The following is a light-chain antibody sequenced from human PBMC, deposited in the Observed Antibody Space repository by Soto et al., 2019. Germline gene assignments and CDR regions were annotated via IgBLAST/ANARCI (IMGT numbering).Light chain of an antibody. CDR2: DVS. J-gene: IGLJ1*01. Sequence: SVLNQPASVSGFPGQSITISRPGTSSSVGGYTYVSWYQQHPGKAPKLMIYDVSSRPSGVSDRFSGSKSGNTASLTISGLQAEDEADYYCSSYTSSSTYVFGTGTKVPVL. CDR1: SSSVGGYTY. V-gene: IGLV2-14*01. CDR3: SSYTSSSTYV.